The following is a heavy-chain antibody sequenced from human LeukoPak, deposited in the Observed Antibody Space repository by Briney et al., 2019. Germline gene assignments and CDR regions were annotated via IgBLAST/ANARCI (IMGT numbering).Heavy chain of an antibody. Sequence: GESLKISCKGSGYNFSSYWIGWVRQMPGKGLEWMGPIYPGDSDTRYSPSFQGQVTISADKSISTAYLQWSSLKASDTAMYYCARESRYYLFDYWGQGTLVTVSS. CDR1: GYNFSSYW. D-gene: IGHD3-3*01. CDR2: IYPGDSDT. CDR3: ARESRYYLFDY. V-gene: IGHV5-51*01. J-gene: IGHJ4*02.